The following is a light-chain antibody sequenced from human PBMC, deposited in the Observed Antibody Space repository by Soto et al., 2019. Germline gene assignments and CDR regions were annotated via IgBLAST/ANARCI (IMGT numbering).Light chain of an antibody. CDR3: QSYDSSLSGYV. J-gene: IGLJ1*01. CDR2: GNS. CDR1: SSNIGAGYD. V-gene: IGLV1-40*01. Sequence: QPPSVSGAPGQRVTISCTGSSSNIGAGYDVHWYQQLPGTAPKLLIYGNSNRPSGVPDRFSGSKSGTSASLAITGLQAEDEADYYCQSYDSSLSGYVFGTGTKV.